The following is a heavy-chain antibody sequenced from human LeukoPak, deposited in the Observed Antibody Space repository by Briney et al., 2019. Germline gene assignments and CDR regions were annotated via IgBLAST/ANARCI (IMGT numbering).Heavy chain of an antibody. Sequence: PSDTLSLTCAVSGGSISSINWWSWVRQPPGKGLEWIGEIYHSGSTNYNPSLKSRVTISVDKSKNQFSLKLSSVTAADTAVYYCARDLAVAGLRNDAFDIWGQGTMVTVSS. CDR1: GGSISSINW. J-gene: IGHJ3*02. CDR2: IYHSGST. D-gene: IGHD6-19*01. V-gene: IGHV4-4*02. CDR3: ARDLAVAGLRNDAFDI.